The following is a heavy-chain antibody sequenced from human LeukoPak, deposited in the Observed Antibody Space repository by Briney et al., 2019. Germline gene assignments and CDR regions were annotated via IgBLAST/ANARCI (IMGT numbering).Heavy chain of an antibody. D-gene: IGHD3-22*01. Sequence: SETLSLTCAVYGGSFSGYYWSWIRQPPGKGLEWIGEINHSGSTNYNPSLKSRVTISVDTSKNQFSLKLNSVTTADTAVYYCARRVNPYYYDSSGLRAAFDYWGQGTLVTVSS. CDR1: GGSFSGYY. CDR3: ARRVNPYYYDSSGLRAAFDY. V-gene: IGHV4-34*01. J-gene: IGHJ4*02. CDR2: INHSGST.